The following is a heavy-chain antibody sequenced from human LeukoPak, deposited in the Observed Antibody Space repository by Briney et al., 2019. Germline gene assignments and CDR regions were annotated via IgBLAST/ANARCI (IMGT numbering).Heavy chain of an antibody. CDR3: ARGGSSWPNWFDP. CDR1: GGSISSSNW. J-gene: IGHJ5*02. CDR2: IYHSGST. D-gene: IGHD6-13*01. V-gene: IGHV4-4*02. Sequence: SETLSLTCAVSGGSISSSNWWSWVRQPPGKGLEWIGEIYHSGSTNYNPSLKSRVTISVDKSKNQFSLKLSSVTAADTAVYYCARGGSSWPNWFDPWGQGTLVTVSS.